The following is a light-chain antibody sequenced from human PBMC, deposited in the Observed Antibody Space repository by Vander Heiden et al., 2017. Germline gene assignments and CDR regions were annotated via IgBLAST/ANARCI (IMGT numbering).Light chain of an antibody. CDR3: LVWDGYTDHWV. CDR2: DGS. J-gene: IGLJ3*02. Sequence: SYVLTQPSSVSVAPGQTATITCGGDKLETKSVHWYQQKARQAPVLVVYDGSDRPSGIPERFTGSKSGNMATLTISGVEAGDEADFYCLVWDGYTDHWVFGGGTKLTVL. CDR1: KLETKS. V-gene: IGLV3-21*02.